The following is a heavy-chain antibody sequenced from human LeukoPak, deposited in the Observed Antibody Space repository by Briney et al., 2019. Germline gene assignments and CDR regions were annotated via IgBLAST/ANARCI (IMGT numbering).Heavy chain of an antibody. CDR3: ASASDYGDYVGY. V-gene: IGHV4-31*03. Sequence: SETLSLTCTVSGGSISSGGYYWSWIRQHPGKGLEWIGYIYYSGSTYYNPSLKSRVTISVDTSKNRFSLKLSSVTAADTAVYYCASASDYGDYVGYWGQGTLVTVSS. CDR2: IYYSGST. J-gene: IGHJ4*02. D-gene: IGHD4-17*01. CDR1: GGSISSGGYY.